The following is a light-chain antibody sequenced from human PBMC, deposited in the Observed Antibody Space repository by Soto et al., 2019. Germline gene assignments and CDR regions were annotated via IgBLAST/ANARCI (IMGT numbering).Light chain of an antibody. CDR3: SSYAGSNNLGV. V-gene: IGLV2-8*01. Sequence: QSFLTQPPSASGSPGQSVTISCTGTSSDVGGYNYVSWYQQHPGKAPKLMIYEVIKRPSGVPDRFSGSKSGNTASLTVSGLQAEDEADYYCSSYAGSNNLGVFGTGTKVTVL. CDR1: SSDVGGYNY. CDR2: EVI. J-gene: IGLJ1*01.